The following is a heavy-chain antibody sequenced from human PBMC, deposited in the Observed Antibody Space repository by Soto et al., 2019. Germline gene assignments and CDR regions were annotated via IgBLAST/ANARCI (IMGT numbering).Heavy chain of an antibody. Sequence: GGSLRLSCAASGFTFSSYSMNWVRQAPGKGLEWVSYISSSSSTIYYADSVKGRFTISRDNAKNSLYLQMNSLRDEDTAVYYCARDRLLWFGELFSAFDIWGQGTMVTVSS. D-gene: IGHD3-10*01. CDR2: ISSSSSTI. V-gene: IGHV3-48*02. CDR3: ARDRLLWFGELFSAFDI. J-gene: IGHJ3*02. CDR1: GFTFSSYS.